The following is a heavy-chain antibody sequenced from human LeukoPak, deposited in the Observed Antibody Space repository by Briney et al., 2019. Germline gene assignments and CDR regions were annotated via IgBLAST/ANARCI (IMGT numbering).Heavy chain of an antibody. Sequence: ASVKVSCKVSGYTLTELSMHWVRQAPGKGLEWMGGFDPEDGETIYAQKFQGRVTMTEDTSTDTAYMELSSLRSEDTAVYYCATKPNCGGDCYYVYWGQGTLVTVSS. D-gene: IGHD2-21*02. CDR1: GYTLTELS. V-gene: IGHV1-24*01. J-gene: IGHJ4*02. CDR2: FDPEDGET. CDR3: ATKPNCGGDCYYVY.